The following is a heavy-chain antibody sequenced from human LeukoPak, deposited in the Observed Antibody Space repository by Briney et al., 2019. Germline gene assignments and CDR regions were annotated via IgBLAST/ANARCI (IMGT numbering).Heavy chain of an antibody. CDR1: GFTFSSYS. CDR3: ARDPDTAMGSDAFDI. CDR2: ISSGSTTI. J-gene: IGHJ3*02. V-gene: IGHV3-48*01. Sequence: PGGSLRLSCAASGFTFSSYSMNWVRQAPGKGLEWVSYISSGSTTIYYADSVRGRFTISRDNAKNSLYLQMNSLRAEDTAVYYCARDPDTAMGSDAFDIWGQGTMVTVSS. D-gene: IGHD5-18*01.